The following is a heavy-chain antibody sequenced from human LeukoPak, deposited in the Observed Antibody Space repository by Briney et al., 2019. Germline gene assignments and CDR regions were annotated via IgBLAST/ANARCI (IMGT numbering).Heavy chain of an antibody. Sequence: SETLSLTCAVYGGSFSGYYWSWIRQPPGKGLEWIGEINHSGSTNYNPSLKSRVTISVDTSKNQFSLKLSSVTAADTAVYYCARDRNYYDSSGNDYWGQGTLVTVSS. D-gene: IGHD3-22*01. V-gene: IGHV4-34*01. CDR3: ARDRNYYDSSGNDY. CDR2: INHSGST. J-gene: IGHJ4*02. CDR1: GGSFSGYY.